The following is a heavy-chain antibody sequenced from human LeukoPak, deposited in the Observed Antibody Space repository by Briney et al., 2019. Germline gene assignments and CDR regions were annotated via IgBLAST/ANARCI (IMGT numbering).Heavy chain of an antibody. CDR3: ASGPTYDFVRVILY. CDR2: IYTGGTT. V-gene: IGHV3-53*04. J-gene: IGHJ4*02. D-gene: IGHD3-16*01. Sequence: GGSLRLSCAVSGFTVSGNYMTWVRQAPGKGLEWVSVIYTGGTTYYRDSVRGRFTISRHNSKNMVTLQMDSLRPVDTAVYYCASGPTYDFVRVILYWGQGTLVTVSS. CDR1: GFTVSGNY.